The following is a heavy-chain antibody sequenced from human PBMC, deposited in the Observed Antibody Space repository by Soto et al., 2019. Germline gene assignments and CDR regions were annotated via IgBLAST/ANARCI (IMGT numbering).Heavy chain of an antibody. D-gene: IGHD3-16*01. J-gene: IGHJ5*02. V-gene: IGHV1-69*06. CDR1: GGTINSYS. Sequence: QVQLVQSGAEVKTPGSSVTVSCKASGGTINSYSIDWVRPAPGQGFEWMGGIIPMSGRPAYAQRFQGRVTFSADKSTNTGYVERNLLTHEDTAVYYWTFRGRQSAIWFDPWGHGTLGTVSS. CDR2: IIPMSGRP. CDR3: TFRGRQSAIWFDP.